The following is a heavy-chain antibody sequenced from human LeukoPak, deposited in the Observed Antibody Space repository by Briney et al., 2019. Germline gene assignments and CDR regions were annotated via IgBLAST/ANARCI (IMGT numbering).Heavy chain of an antibody. Sequence: SDTLSLPCSVPGSFNSRSSKYRGWLRQPPAKGLEMIGRGYYSGETYYNPSLRSRVVISVDAYKNKFSLKLTSVTAADTAVYYCARSSAAAGPTHNWFDPWGQGTLVTVSS. CDR1: GSFNSRSSKY. V-gene: IGHV4-39*01. CDR2: GYYSGET. D-gene: IGHD6-13*01. CDR3: ARSSAAAGPTHNWFDP. J-gene: IGHJ5*02.